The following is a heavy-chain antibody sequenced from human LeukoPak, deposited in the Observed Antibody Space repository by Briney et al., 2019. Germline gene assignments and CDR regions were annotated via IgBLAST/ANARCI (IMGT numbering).Heavy chain of an antibody. V-gene: IGHV3-66*01. CDR1: GFSFSVSG. Sequence: GGSLRLSCAASGFSFSVSGMNWVRQAPGKGLEWVSVIYRHGGTAYADSVQGRFSISRDNSKNTVDLQMNSLRAEDTAVYYCARDVIYASEIYSYGDSWGQGTLVTVSS. CDR2: IYRHGGT. CDR3: ARDVIYASEIYSYGDS. J-gene: IGHJ4*02. D-gene: IGHD3-16*01.